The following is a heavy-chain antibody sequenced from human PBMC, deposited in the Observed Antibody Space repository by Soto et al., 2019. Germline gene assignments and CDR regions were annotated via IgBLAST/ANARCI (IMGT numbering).Heavy chain of an antibody. Sequence: SETLSLTCTVSGGSISSYYWSWIRQPPGKGLEWIGYIYYSGSTNYNPSLKSRVTISVDTSKNQFSLKLSSVTAADTAVYYCARGELVAFDIWGQGTMVIVSS. CDR2: IYYSGST. CDR1: GGSISSYY. D-gene: IGHD6-6*01. CDR3: ARGELVAFDI. J-gene: IGHJ3*02. V-gene: IGHV4-59*01.